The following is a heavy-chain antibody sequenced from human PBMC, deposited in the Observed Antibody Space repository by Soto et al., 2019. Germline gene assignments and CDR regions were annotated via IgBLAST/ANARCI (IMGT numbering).Heavy chain of an antibody. D-gene: IGHD2-21*02. CDR3: ARHPSDFWFDP. CDR1: GGSSISSSYC. V-gene: IGHV4-39*01. CDR2: IYYSGST. Sequence: LETHPHTSTVSGGSSISSSYCWGWIRKPPGKGLEWIGSIYYSGSTYYNPSLKSRVTVSVDTSKNQFSLKLSSVTAADTAVYYCARHPSDFWFDPWGQGTLVTVSS. J-gene: IGHJ5*02.